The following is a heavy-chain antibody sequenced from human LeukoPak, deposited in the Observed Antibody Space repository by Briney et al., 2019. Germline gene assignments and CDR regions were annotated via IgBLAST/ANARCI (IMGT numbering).Heavy chain of an antibody. CDR2: IYSGGST. Sequence: GGSLRLSCAASGFTVSSNYMSWVRQAPGKGLEWVSVIYSGGSTYYADSVKGRFTISRDNSKNTLYLQMNSLRAEDTAVYYCARNPGYYYYMDVWGKGTTVTVSS. D-gene: IGHD3-10*01. J-gene: IGHJ6*03. CDR1: GFTVSSNY. V-gene: IGHV3-66*02. CDR3: ARNPGYYYYMDV.